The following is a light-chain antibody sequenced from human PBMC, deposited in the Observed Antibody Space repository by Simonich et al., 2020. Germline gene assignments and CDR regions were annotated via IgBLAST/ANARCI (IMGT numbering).Light chain of an antibody. CDR1: QRVSSN. J-gene: IGKJ2*01. V-gene: IGKV3-15*01. Sequence: EIVMTQSPATLSVSPGKRATLSCRASQRVSSNLAWYQQKPGQAPRLLIYGASTRATGIPARCSGSGSGTEFTLTISSLQSEDFAVYYCQQYNNWPYTFGQGTKLEIK. CDR2: GAS. CDR3: QQYNNWPYT.